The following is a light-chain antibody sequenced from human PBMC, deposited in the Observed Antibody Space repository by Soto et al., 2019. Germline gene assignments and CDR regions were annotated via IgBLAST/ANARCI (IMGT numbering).Light chain of an antibody. Sequence: EVVLTQSPGTLSLSPGERATLSCRASQSVSSTYLAWYQQKPGQTPRLLIYDASSRAIGIPDRFNGSGSGTDFTLTISRLEPEDFAVYYCQQYGSSPRTFGQGTKVEIK. CDR3: QQYGSSPRT. CDR1: QSVSSTY. J-gene: IGKJ1*01. V-gene: IGKV3-20*01. CDR2: DAS.